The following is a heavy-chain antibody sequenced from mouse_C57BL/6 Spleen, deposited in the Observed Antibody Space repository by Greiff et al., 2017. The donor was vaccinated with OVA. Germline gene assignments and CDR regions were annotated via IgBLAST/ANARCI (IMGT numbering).Heavy chain of an antibody. D-gene: IGHD1-1*01. CDR2: IDPSDSET. CDR1: GYTFTSYW. Sequence: VQLQQPGAELVRPGSSVKLSCKASGYTFTSYWMHWVKQRPIQGLEWIGNIDPSDSETHYNQKFKDKATLTVDKSSSTAYMQLSSLTSEDSAVYYCARYGSSYRGYAMDYWGQGTSVTVSS. V-gene: IGHV1-52*01. J-gene: IGHJ4*01. CDR3: ARYGSSYRGYAMDY.